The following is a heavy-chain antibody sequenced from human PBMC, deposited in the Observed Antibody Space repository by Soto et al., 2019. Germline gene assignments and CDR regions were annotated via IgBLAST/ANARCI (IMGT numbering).Heavy chain of an antibody. CDR2: IRNKANGYAT. CDR1: GCTFIILA. Sequence: GGPLRLPWAASGCTFIILAVRRVLQASGKGLEWVGLIRNKANGYATAYAASVRGRITVSRDDSKNMAFLEMNSLKTEDTAVYHCTTLSYCRGSSCFSVLDSWGQGTLVTVSS. CDR3: TTLSYCRGSSCFSVLDS. D-gene: IGHD2-2*01. J-gene: IGHJ4*02. V-gene: IGHV3-73*01.